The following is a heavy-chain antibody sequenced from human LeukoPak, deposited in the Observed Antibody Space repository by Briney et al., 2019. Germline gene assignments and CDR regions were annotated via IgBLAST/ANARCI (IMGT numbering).Heavy chain of an antibody. CDR1: GGTFSSYA. D-gene: IGHD6-13*01. CDR2: IIPIFGTA. V-gene: IGHV1-69*01. Sequence: SVKVSCKASGGTFSSYAISWVRQAPGQGLEWMGGIIPIFGTANYAQRFQGRVTITADESTSTAYMELSSLRSEDTAVYYCARGQQLVHGELLYYYYGMDVWGQGTTVTVSS. J-gene: IGHJ6*02. CDR3: ARGQQLVHGELLYYYYGMDV.